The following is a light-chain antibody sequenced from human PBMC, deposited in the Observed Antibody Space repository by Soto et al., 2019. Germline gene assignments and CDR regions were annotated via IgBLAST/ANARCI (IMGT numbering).Light chain of an antibody. J-gene: IGKJ3*01. Sequence: EIVLTQSPGTLSLSPGERATLSCRASQSVSSSYLAWYQQKPGQAPRLLIYGASSRATGIPDRFSGSGSGTDFTLTISRLEPEDFAVYYCQQYGGSPLTFGPGTKV. CDR3: QQYGGSPLT. CDR1: QSVSSSY. CDR2: GAS. V-gene: IGKV3-20*01.